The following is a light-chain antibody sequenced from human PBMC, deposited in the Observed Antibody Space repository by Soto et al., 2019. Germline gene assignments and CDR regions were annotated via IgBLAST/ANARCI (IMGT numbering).Light chain of an antibody. V-gene: IGLV2-23*01. CDR1: SSDLGTYNL. CDR2: EGS. CDR3: CSYAGTNTWL. Sequence: QSALTQPASVSGSPGQSITISCTGTSSDLGTYNLVSWYRHHPGKAPKLIIYEGSKRPSGVSDRFSASKSGNTASLTISGLQAEDEADYYCCSYAGTNTWLFGGGTKVTVL. J-gene: IGLJ3*02.